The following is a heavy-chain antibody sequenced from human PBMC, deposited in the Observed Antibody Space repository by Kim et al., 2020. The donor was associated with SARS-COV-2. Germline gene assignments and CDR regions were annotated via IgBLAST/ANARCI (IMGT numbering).Heavy chain of an antibody. CDR1: GYTFTNSG. CDR2: INTNSGNT. Sequence: ASVKVSCKASGYTFTNSGINWLRQAPGQGQGLEWMGFINTNSGNTNCIQRLQGRVTMTTDTSTTTAYMELRSLTSDDTAVYYCARGGDMDVWGQGTTVTVSS. CDR3: ARGGDMDV. J-gene: IGHJ6*02. V-gene: IGHV1-18*01.